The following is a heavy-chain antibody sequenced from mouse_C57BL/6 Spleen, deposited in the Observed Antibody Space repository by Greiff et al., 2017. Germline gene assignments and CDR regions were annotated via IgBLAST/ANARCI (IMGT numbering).Heavy chain of an antibody. V-gene: IGHV5-9-1*02. D-gene: IGHD4-1*01. CDR2: ISSGGDYI. CDR1: GFTFSSYA. CDR3: TREATGSLGYFDY. Sequence: DVMLVESGEGLVKPGGSLKLSCAASGFTFSSYAMSWVRQTPEKRLEWVAYISSGGDYIYYADTVKGRFTISRDNARNTLYLQMSSLKSEDTAMYYCTREATGSLGYFDYWGQGTTLTVSS. J-gene: IGHJ2*01.